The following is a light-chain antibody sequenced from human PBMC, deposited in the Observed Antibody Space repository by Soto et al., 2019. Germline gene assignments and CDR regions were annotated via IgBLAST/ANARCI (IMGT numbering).Light chain of an antibody. CDR1: SSDVGGYIY. CDR2: DVT. CDR3: SSYTTSSSYV. Sequence: QSALTQPASVSGSPGQSITISCTGTSSDVGGYIYVSWYQQHPGKAPKLMIYDVTSRPSGVSYRFSGSKSGNTASLTISGLQAEDEAAYYCSSYTTSSSYVFGNGTKVTV. V-gene: IGLV2-14*01. J-gene: IGLJ1*01.